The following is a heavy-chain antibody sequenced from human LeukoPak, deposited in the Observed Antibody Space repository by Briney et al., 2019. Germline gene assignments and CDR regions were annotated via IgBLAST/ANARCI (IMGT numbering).Heavy chain of an antibody. CDR1: GGTFSSYA. CDR2: IIPIFGTA. CDR3: ARGDSSGWYGYYYYYMDV. V-gene: IGHV1-69*05. J-gene: IGHJ6*03. Sequence: SVKVSCKASGGTFSSYAISWVRQAPGQGLEWMGRIIPIFGTANYAQKFQGRVTITTDESTSTAYMELSSLRSEDTAVYYCARGDSSGWYGYYYYYMDVWGKGTTVTVSS. D-gene: IGHD6-19*01.